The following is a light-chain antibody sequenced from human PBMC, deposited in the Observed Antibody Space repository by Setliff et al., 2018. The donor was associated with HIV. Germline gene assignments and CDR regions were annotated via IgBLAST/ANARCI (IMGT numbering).Light chain of an antibody. Sequence: QSVLTQPASVSGSLGQSITISCTGTSSDVGGHNSVSWYQQHPGKAPKLMISEVSNRPSGVSNRFSGSKSGNTASLTIAGLQPEDEADYYCSSYSSSRPRVFGTGTKGTVL. J-gene: IGLJ1*01. CDR1: SSDVGGHNS. CDR3: SSYSSSRPRV. V-gene: IGLV2-14*01. CDR2: EVS.